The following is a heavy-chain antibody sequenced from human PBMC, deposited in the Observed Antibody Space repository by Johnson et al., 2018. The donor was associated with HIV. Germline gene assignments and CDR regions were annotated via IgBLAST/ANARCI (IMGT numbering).Heavy chain of an antibody. CDR2: ISGSGGST. CDR3: ARDRGYSSSSANAFDI. CDR1: GFTFSSYA. Sequence: MQLVESGGGLVQPGGSLRLSCAASGFTFSSYAMSWVRQAPGKGLEWVSAISGSGGSTYYADSVKGRFTISRDNSKNTLYLQMNSLRAEDTAVYYCARDRGYSSSSANAFDIWGQGTMVTVSS. D-gene: IGHD6-6*01. V-gene: IGHV3-23*04. J-gene: IGHJ3*02.